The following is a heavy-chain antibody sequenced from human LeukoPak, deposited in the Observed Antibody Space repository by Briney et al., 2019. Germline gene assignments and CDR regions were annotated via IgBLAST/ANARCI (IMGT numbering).Heavy chain of an antibody. CDR2: IKLDGTEK. D-gene: IGHD5-24*01. J-gene: IGHJ4*02. CDR3: ARDYKYAFDN. CDR1: GLTFSSYW. Sequence: GGSLRLSCAASGLTFSSYWMTWVRQAPGKGLEWVANIKLDGTEKYYVDSVKGRFTISGDKAKNSLYLQMNSLRVEDTAVYYCARDYKYAFDNWGQGTLVTVSS. V-gene: IGHV3-7*01.